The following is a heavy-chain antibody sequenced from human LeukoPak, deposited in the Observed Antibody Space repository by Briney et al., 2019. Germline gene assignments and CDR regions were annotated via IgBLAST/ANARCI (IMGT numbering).Heavy chain of an antibody. CDR2: ISYDGNNK. CDR1: GFSFSSYP. J-gene: IGHJ3*02. Sequence: GGSLRLSCAASGFSFSSYPIHWVRQAPGKGLEWVAVISYDGNNKYYADSVKGRFTISRDNSKNTLYLEMSSLSSEDKAVYYCARAQGRAFDIWGQGTMVTVSS. CDR3: ARAQGRAFDI. V-gene: IGHV3-30-3*01.